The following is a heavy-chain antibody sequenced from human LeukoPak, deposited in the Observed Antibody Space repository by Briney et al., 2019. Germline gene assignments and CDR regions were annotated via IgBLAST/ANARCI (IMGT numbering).Heavy chain of an antibody. CDR2: IYDSGST. CDR3: ARHGTSGIYRRPFDI. V-gene: IGHV4-59*08. D-gene: IGHD1-26*01. Sequence: SETLSLTCTVSSGSISSYYWSWIRQPPGKGLEWIGYIYDSGSTNYNPSLKSRVTISVDTSNNQFSLKLNSVTAADTAVYYCARHGTSGIYRRPFDIWGQGTMVTVSS. J-gene: IGHJ3*02. CDR1: SGSISSYY.